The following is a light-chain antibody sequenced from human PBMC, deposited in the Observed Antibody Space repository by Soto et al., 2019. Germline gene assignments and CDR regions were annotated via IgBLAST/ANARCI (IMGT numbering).Light chain of an antibody. V-gene: IGLV2-23*01. CDR1: SSDVGRYNL. Sequence: QSVLTQPASVSGSPGQSITISCTGTSSDVGRYNLVSWYQQHPGKAPKLMIYEGTKRPSGVSNRFSGSKSGNTASLTISGLQAEDEADYSYCSYADTTNYVFGPGTKLTVL. CDR3: CSYADTTNYV. CDR2: EGT. J-gene: IGLJ1*01.